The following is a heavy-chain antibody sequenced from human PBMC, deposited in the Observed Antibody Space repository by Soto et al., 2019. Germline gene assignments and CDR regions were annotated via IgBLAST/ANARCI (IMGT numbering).Heavy chain of an antibody. J-gene: IGHJ4*02. CDR2: ISAYNGNT. CDR3: ARYRALDILTGYPVDY. CDR1: GYTFTSYG. Sequence: ASVKVSCKASGYTFTSYGISWVRQAPGQGLEWMGWISAYNGNTNYAQKLQGRVTMTTDTSTSTAYMELRSLRSDDTAVYYCARYRALDILTGYPVDYWGQGTLVTCSS. D-gene: IGHD3-9*01. V-gene: IGHV1-18*01.